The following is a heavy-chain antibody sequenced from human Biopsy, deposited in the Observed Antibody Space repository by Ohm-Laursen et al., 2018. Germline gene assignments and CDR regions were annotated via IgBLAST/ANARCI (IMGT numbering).Heavy chain of an antibody. CDR2: INRNNGNV. Sequence: SLRLSCAASGFTFEDYAMHWVRQAPGKGLEWISSINRNNGNVGYADSVKGRFTISRDNAKNSLYLQMNNLRTEDTALYYCAKDNLPPARGPLNYYFYGMDVWGQGTTVTVS. CDR3: AKDNLPPARGPLNYYFYGMDV. D-gene: IGHD3-16*02. CDR1: GFTFEDYA. V-gene: IGHV3-9*01. J-gene: IGHJ6*02.